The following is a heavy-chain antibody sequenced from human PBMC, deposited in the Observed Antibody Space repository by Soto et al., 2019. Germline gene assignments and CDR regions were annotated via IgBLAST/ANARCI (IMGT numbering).Heavy chain of an antibody. Sequence: QVQLVESGGGVVQPGRSLRLSCAASGFTFSSYAMHWVRQAPGKGLEWVAVISYDGSNKYYADSVKGRFTISRDNSKKTLYLQMNSLRAEDTAVYYCARDRGDSGDYVYYYYGMDVWGQGTTVTVSS. V-gene: IGHV3-30-3*01. D-gene: IGHD4-17*01. J-gene: IGHJ6*02. CDR3: ARDRGDSGDYVYYYYGMDV. CDR1: GFTFSSYA. CDR2: ISYDGSNK.